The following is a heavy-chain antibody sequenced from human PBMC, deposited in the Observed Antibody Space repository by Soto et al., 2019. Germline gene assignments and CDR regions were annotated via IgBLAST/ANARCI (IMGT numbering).Heavy chain of an antibody. CDR1: GGSFSGYY. V-gene: IGHV4-34*01. J-gene: IGHJ6*02. D-gene: IGHD6-6*01. CDR3: ARGELSGAARLSPPYYYYGMDV. CDR2: INHSGST. Sequence: SETLSLTCAVYGGSFSGYYWSWIRQPPGKGLEWIGEINHSGSTNYNPSLKNRVTISVDTSKNQFSLKLSSVTAADTAVYYCARGELSGAARLSPPYYYYGMDVWGQGTTVTVSS.